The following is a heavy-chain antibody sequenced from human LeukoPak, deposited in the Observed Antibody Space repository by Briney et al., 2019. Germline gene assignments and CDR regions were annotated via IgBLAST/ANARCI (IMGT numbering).Heavy chain of an antibody. V-gene: IGHV3-20*04. D-gene: IGHD5-24*01. J-gene: IGHJ4*02. CDR2: INWNGGST. CDR1: GFTFDDYG. Sequence: LPGGSLRLSCAASGFTFDDYGMSWVRQAPGKGLEWVSGINWNGGSTGYADPVKGRFTISRDNAKNSLYLQMNSLRAEDTALYYCAKDFEMATNSGRYFDNWGQGTLVTVSS. CDR3: AKDFEMATNSGRYFDN.